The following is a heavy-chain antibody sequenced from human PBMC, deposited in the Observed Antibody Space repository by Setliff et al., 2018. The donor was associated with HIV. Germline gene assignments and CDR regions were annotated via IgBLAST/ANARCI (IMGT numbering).Heavy chain of an antibody. Sequence: PGGSLRLSCATSGFTFIDYALNWVRQAPGGGLEWVSSISSSGSYIYYADSVKGRFSISRDNSDNTVHVEMNSLRPDDTAMYYCVKDRRYSSGPQSYFDNWGQGTLVTVSS. CDR2: ISSSGSYI. J-gene: IGHJ4*02. D-gene: IGHD6-19*01. CDR1: GFTFIDYA. CDR3: VKDRRYSSGPQSYFDN. V-gene: IGHV3-21*06.